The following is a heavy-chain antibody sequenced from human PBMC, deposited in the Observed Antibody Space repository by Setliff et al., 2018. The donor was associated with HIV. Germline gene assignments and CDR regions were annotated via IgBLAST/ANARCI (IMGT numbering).Heavy chain of an antibody. CDR2: MYYTGST. V-gene: IGHV4-39*01. Sequence: SETLSLTCTVSGGPISSNHYFWGWIRQSPGKGLEWIATMYYTGSTFYNPSLKSRLTMSVDTSKNQLSLRLHSVTAADTAVYYCARREGTAAAGTYYMDVWGKGTTVTVSS. D-gene: IGHD6-13*01. CDR3: ARREGTAAAGTYYMDV. J-gene: IGHJ6*03. CDR1: GGPISSNHYF.